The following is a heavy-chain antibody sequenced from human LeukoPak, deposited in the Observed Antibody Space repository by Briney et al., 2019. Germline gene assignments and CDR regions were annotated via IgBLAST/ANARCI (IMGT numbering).Heavy chain of an antibody. CDR3: ARGRILKRHSAEYFQH. Sequence: ASVKVSCKASGYTFTGYYMHWVRQAPGPGLEWMGWINPNSGGTNYAQKFQGRVTMTRDTSISTAYMELSRLRSDDTAVYYCARGRILKRHSAEYFQHWGQGTLVTVSS. CDR1: GYTFTGYY. V-gene: IGHV1-2*02. D-gene: IGHD1-1*01. CDR2: INPNSGGT. J-gene: IGHJ1*01.